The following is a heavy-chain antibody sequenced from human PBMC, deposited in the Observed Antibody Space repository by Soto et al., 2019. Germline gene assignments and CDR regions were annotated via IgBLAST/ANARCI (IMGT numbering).Heavy chain of an antibody. D-gene: IGHD3-3*01. Sequence: KPXGTLGLTCAVSGYSISRGYYWCCIRHPPGKGLEWIGSIYHSGSTYYNPSLKSRVTISVDTSKNQFSLKLSSVTAADTAVYYCARGYADFWSGYYPINWFDPWGQGTLVTVSS. CDR1: GYSISRGYY. CDR3: ARGYADFWSGYYPINWFDP. CDR2: IYHSGST. J-gene: IGHJ5*02. V-gene: IGHV4-38-2*01.